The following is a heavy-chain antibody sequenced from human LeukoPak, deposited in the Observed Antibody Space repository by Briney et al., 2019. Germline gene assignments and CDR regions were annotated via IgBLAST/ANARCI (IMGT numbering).Heavy chain of an antibody. CDR3: ARVTGLQLVQGLDY. Sequence: GGSLRLSRAASGFTFSSYSMNWVRQAPGKGLEWVASISSSSSSIYYADSVKGRFTISRDNAKNSLYLQMNSLRAEDTAVYYCARVTGLQLVQGLDYWGQGTLVTVSS. D-gene: IGHD6-13*01. CDR1: GFTFSSYS. CDR2: ISSSSSSI. J-gene: IGHJ4*02. V-gene: IGHV3-21*01.